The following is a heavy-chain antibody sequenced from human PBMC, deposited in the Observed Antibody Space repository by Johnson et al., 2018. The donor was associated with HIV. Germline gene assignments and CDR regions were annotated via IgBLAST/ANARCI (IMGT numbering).Heavy chain of an antibody. CDR1: GFTFSSYD. D-gene: IGHD3-10*01. CDR3: AKDMKGVISSDAFDI. J-gene: IGHJ3*02. CDR2: IGTAGDT. V-gene: IGHV3-13*01. Sequence: VQLVESGGGVVQPGGSLRLSCAASGFTFSSYDMHWVRQGTGKGLEWVSAIGTAGDTYYPGSVKGRFTISRDNAKNSLYLQMNSLRAEDTALYYCAKDMKGVISSDAFDIWGQGTMVTVSS.